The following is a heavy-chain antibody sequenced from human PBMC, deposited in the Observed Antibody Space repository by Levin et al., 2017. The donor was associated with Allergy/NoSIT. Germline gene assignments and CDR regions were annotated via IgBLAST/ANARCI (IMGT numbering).Heavy chain of an antibody. CDR2: ISGSTSTI. CDR3: ARDKMPDY. V-gene: IGHV3-48*01. CDR1: GFTFRSYS. D-gene: IGHD2-2*01. J-gene: IGHJ4*02. Sequence: PGGSLRLSCAASGFTFRSYSMNWVRQAPGKGLEWVSYISGSTSTIYYADSVKGRFTISRDNAKNSLYLQMNSLRAEDTAVYYCARDKMPDYWGQGTLVTVSS.